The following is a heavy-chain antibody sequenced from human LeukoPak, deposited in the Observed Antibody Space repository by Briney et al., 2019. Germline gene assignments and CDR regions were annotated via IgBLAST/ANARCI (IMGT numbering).Heavy chain of an antibody. J-gene: IGHJ6*02. CDR1: GFTFSSYA. CDR3: ARTLYCSGGGCYSTGPYYYYGMDV. V-gene: IGHV3-30-3*01. Sequence: GGSLRLSCAASGFTFSSYAMHWVRQAPGKGLERVAVISYDGSNKYYADSVKGRFTISRDNSKNTLYLQMNSLRAEDTAVYYCARTLYCSGGGCYSTGPYYYYGMDVWGQGTTVTVSS. CDR2: ISYDGSNK. D-gene: IGHD2-15*01.